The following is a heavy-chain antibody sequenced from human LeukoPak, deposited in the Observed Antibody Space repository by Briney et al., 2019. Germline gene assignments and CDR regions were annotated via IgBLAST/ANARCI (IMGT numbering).Heavy chain of an antibody. CDR2: FYHSGST. Sequence: NPSETLSLTCTVSGYSISSGYYWGWIRQPPGKGRGGIGGFYHSGSTYYNPSLKGRVTISVDTSKNQFSLKLISVTAADTAVYYCARVRYFDSGGYYYDFDYWGRGTLVTVS. CDR1: GYSISSGYY. J-gene: IGHJ4*02. CDR3: ARVRYFDSGGYYYDFDY. D-gene: IGHD3-22*01. V-gene: IGHV4-38-2*02.